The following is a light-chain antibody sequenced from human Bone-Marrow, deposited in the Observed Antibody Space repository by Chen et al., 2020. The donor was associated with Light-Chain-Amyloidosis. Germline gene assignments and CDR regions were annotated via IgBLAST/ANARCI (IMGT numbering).Light chain of an antibody. V-gene: IGLV3-21*02. J-gene: IGLJ3*02. CDR3: QVWDRSSDRPV. Sequence: SYVLTHPSSASAAPGQTATIACGGNNIGSTSVHWYQQTPGQAPLLVVYDDSDRPSGIPERLSGSNSGNTATLTISRVEAGDEADYYCQVWDRSSDRPVFGGGTKLTVL. CDR1: NIGSTS. CDR2: DDS.